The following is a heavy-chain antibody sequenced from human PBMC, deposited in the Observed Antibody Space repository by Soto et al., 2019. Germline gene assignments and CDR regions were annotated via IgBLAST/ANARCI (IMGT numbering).Heavy chain of an antibody. D-gene: IGHD4-17*01. CDR2: IYYSGST. V-gene: IGHV4-59*01. CDR1: GGSIIRYY. Sequence: SETLSLTCTVSGGSIIRYYWSWIRQPPGKGLEWIGYIYYSGSTNYNPSLKSRVTISVDTSKNQFSLKLSSVTAADTAVYYCARDLRLDYWGQGTLVTISS. J-gene: IGHJ4*02. CDR3: ARDLRLDY.